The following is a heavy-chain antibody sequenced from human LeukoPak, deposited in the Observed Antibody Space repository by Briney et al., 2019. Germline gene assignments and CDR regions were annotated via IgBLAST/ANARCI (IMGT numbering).Heavy chain of an antibody. D-gene: IGHD3-3*01. CDR2: ISSSSSYI. CDR1: GFTFSSYS. Sequence: PGGSLRLSCAAPGFTFSSYSMNWVRQAPGKGLEWVSSISSSSSYIYYADSVKGRFTISRDNAKNSLYLQMNSLRAEDTAVYYCARARDFWSGYYYGYWGQGTLVTVSS. J-gene: IGHJ4*02. V-gene: IGHV3-21*01. CDR3: ARARDFWSGYYYGY.